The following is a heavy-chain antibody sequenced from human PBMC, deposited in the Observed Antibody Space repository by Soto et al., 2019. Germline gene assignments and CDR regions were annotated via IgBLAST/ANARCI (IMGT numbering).Heavy chain of an antibody. D-gene: IGHD1-26*01. Sequence: QVQLVESGGGVVXPGRSLRLSCAASGFTFSSYGMHWVRQAPGKGLEWVAVISYDGSNKYYADSVKGRFTISRDNSKNTLYLQRNSLRAEDTAVYYCAKVGYSGSYFDYWGQGTLVTVSS. V-gene: IGHV3-30*18. J-gene: IGHJ4*02. CDR3: AKVGYSGSYFDY. CDR1: GFTFSSYG. CDR2: ISYDGSNK.